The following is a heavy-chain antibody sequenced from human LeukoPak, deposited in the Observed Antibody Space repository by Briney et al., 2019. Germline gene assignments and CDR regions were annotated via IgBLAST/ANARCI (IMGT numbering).Heavy chain of an antibody. CDR2: ISPDGNYI. V-gene: IGHV3-21*04. Sequence: GGSLRLSCAASGFTLSNFAMSWVRQTPGTGLAWLSAISPDGNYIYYADSVKGRFTISRDNAKNSLFLQMNSLRAEDTAIYYCTTDTWYSAGHWGQGTLVTVSS. D-gene: IGHD2-15*01. CDR3: TTDTWYSAGH. J-gene: IGHJ4*02. CDR1: GFTLSNFA.